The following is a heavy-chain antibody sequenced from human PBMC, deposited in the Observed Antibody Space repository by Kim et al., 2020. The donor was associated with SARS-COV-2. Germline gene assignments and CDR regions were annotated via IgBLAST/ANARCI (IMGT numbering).Heavy chain of an antibody. CDR1: GGSISSGGYY. Sequence: SETLSLTCTVSGGSISSGGYYWSWIRQHPGKGLEWIGYIYYSGSTYYNPSLKSRVTISVDTSKNQFSLKLSSVTAADTAVYYCARDKRHDSSGYSEGGYFDYWGQGTLVTVSS. V-gene: IGHV4-31*03. D-gene: IGHD3-22*01. CDR3: ARDKRHDSSGYSEGGYFDY. CDR2: IYYSGST. J-gene: IGHJ4*02.